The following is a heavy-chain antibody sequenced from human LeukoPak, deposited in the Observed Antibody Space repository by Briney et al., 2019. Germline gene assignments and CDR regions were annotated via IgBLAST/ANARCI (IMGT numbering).Heavy chain of an antibody. CDR1: GGSISRSSYY. CDR3: ATTTVIIRVAFDI. Sequence: SETLSLTCTVSGGSISRSSYYWGWIRQPPGKGLEWIGSIYNSGSTSYNLSLKSRVTISLDTSKNQFSLKLSSVTAADTAVYYCATTTVIIRVAFDIWGQGTMVTVSS. CDR2: IYNSGST. V-gene: IGHV4-39*07. D-gene: IGHD4-17*01. J-gene: IGHJ3*02.